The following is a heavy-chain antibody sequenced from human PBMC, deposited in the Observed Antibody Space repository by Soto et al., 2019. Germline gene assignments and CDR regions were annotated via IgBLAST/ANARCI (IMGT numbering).Heavy chain of an antibody. J-gene: IGHJ5*01. CDR2: IWFDGSKE. Sequence: QVELVESGGGVVQPGGSLRLACAASGFTFSSYGMHWVRQAPGKGLEWVAVIWFDGSKEFYAASVEGRFTISRDNSKNMVYLEMNSPRDVDTAVYYCARAVPAAKGWFDSWGQGTLVTVSP. D-gene: IGHD2-2*01. V-gene: IGHV3-33*01. CDR3: ARAVPAAKGWFDS. CDR1: GFTFSSYG.